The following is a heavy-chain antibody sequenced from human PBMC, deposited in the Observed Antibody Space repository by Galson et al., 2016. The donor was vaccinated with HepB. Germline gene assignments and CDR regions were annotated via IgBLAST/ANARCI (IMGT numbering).Heavy chain of an antibody. CDR3: ARIPGGYQGPQYGMDV. CDR1: GFSLSTSGMR. J-gene: IGHJ6*02. CDR2: IDWDDDK. V-gene: IGHV2-70*04. Sequence: PALVTPPQTLTLTCTFSGFSLSTSGMRVSWIRQPPGKALEWLARIDWDDDKFYSTSLKTRLTISKDTSKNQVVLTMTNMDPVDTATYYCARIPGGYQGPQYGMDVWGQGTLVTVSS. D-gene: IGHD1-26*01.